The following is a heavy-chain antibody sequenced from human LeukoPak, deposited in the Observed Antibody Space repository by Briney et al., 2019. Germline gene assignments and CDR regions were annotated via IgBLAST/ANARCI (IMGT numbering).Heavy chain of an antibody. D-gene: IGHD6-13*01. CDR1: GYYIDNGYY. CDR2: LYHTGST. V-gene: IGHV4-38-2*02. CDR3: ARVETEGSSWYGVHYFDY. Sequence: SETLSLTCTVSGYYIDNGYYWGWIRQPPGKGLEWIESLYHTGSTYYTPSLKSRVTISVDTSKNQFSLKLTSVTAADTAVYYCARVETEGSSWYGVHYFDYWGQGTQVTVS. J-gene: IGHJ4*02.